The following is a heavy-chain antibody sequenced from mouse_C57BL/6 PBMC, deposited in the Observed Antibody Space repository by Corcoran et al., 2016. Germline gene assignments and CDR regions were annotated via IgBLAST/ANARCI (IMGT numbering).Heavy chain of an antibody. CDR2: INTYSGVP. J-gene: IGHJ2*01. V-gene: IGHV9-3*01. CDR1: GYTFTTYG. CDR3: ARRPPEGSSYNY. Sequence: QIQLVQSGPELKKPGETVKISCKASGYTFTTYGMSCVKQAPGKGLKWMGWINTYSGVPTYADDFKGRFAFSLETSASTAYLQINNLKNEDTATYFCARRPPEGSSYNYWGQGTTLTVSS. D-gene: IGHD1-1*01.